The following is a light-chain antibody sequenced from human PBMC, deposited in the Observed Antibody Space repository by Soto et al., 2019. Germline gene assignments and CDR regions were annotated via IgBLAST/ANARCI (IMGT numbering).Light chain of an antibody. V-gene: IGKV3-11*01. Sequence: IVLTHSPATLSLSPLSRSPLSFRASQSVSRSLAWYQQKPGQAPRLLIYHASNRATGIPARFSGSGSGTDFTLTISSLEPEDFAIYYCQHHSNWLWTFGQGTKVDI. CDR3: QHHSNWLWT. CDR2: HAS. J-gene: IGKJ1*01. CDR1: QSVSRS.